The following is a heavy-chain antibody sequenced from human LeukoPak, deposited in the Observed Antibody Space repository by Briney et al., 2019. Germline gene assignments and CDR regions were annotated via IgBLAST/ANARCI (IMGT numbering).Heavy chain of an antibody. V-gene: IGHV4-59*12. J-gene: IGHJ3*02. D-gene: IGHD3-10*01. Sequence: SETLSLTCTVSYVSINTNYWSWIRQPPGKGLEWIGHHYYSGSTNYNPALKSRATISGDTSKNQFSLKLSSVTAADTAVYYCARRPTMVRGVISSLGAFDIWGQGTMVTVSS. CDR3: ARRPTMVRGVISSLGAFDI. CDR2: HYYSGST. CDR1: YVSINTNY.